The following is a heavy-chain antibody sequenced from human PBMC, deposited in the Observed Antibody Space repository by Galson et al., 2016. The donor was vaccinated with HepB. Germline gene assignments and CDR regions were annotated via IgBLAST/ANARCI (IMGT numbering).Heavy chain of an antibody. J-gene: IGHJ4*02. CDR1: GGSFSSFG. CDR3: ARPAARGIFFYF. D-gene: IGHD3-10*01. Sequence: SVKVSCKASGGSFSSFGTSWVRQAPGQGPEWMGEIIPFFGTTNYAPKFQGRVTISADISTSTVYMEMSSLTPDDTAMYYCARPAARGIFFYFWGQGTVVTVSS. V-gene: IGHV1-69*06. CDR2: IIPFFGTT.